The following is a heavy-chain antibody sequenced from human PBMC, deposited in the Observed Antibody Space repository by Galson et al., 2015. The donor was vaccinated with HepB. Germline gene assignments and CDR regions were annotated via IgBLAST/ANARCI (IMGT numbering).Heavy chain of an antibody. J-gene: IGHJ3*02. V-gene: IGHV1-2*02. CDR3: ARGGYRSSTSCFRPHLDAFDI. CDR2: INPNSGGT. CDR1: GYTFTGYY. D-gene: IGHD2-2*01. Sequence: SVKVSCKASGYTFTGYYLHWVRQTPGQGLEWMGWINPNSGGTNYAQKFQGRVTMTRDTSISTAYMELSRLRSDDTAVYYCARGGYRSSTSCFRPHLDAFDIWGQGTMVTVSS.